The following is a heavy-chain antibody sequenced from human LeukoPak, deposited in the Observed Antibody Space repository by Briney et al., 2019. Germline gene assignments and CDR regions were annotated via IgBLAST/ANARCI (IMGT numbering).Heavy chain of an antibody. D-gene: IGHD6-13*01. Sequence: ASVKVSCKASGYTFTSYGISWVRQAPGQGLEWMGWISAYNGNTNYAQKLQGRVTMTTDTSTSTAYMELRSLRSDDTAVYYCVTRKEGYSTREGNFDYWGQGTLVTVSS. V-gene: IGHV1-18*01. J-gene: IGHJ4*02. CDR1: GYTFTSYG. CDR2: ISAYNGNT. CDR3: VTRKEGYSTREGNFDY.